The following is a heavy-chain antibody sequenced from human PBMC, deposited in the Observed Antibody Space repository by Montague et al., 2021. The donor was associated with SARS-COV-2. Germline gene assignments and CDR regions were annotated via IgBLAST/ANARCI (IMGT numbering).Heavy chain of an antibody. CDR1: GFTFSNYE. CDR3: ARKIWYRLDV. V-gene: IGHV3-48*03. J-gene: IGHJ6*02. D-gene: IGHD2-15*01. Sequence: SLRLSCAPSGFTFSNYEMTWVRQAPGKGLEWVSSINAGASSKTYGDSVRGRFTVSRDDAENSLSLQMNSLRVEDTAVYYCARKIWYRLDVWGQGTTVTVSS. CDR2: INAGASSK.